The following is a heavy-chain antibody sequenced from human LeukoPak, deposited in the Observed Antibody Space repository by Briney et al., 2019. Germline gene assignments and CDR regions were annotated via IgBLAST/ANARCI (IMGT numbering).Heavy chain of an antibody. J-gene: IGHJ4*02. D-gene: IGHD5-18*01. CDR1: GGSISSGSCY. CDR3: AREAVEGYSYGFVYSGYDY. CDR2: IYTSGST. V-gene: IGHV4-61*02. Sequence: SETLSLTCTVSGGSISSGSCYWSWIRQPAGKGLEWIGRIYTSGSTNYNPSLKSRVTISVDTSKNQFSLKLSSVTAADTAVYYCAREAVEGYSYGFVYSGYDYWGQGTLVTVSS.